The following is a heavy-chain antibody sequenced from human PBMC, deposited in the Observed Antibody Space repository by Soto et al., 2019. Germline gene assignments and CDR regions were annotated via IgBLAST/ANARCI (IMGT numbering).Heavy chain of an antibody. D-gene: IGHD3-10*01. CDR2: IIPLFGTP. J-gene: IGHJ4*02. CDR3: AIDRDDYGSGNYYNRIDF. Sequence: QVQLVQSGAEVKKPGSSVKVSCTASGGIFSTYAISWLRQAPGQGLEWMGGIIPLFGTPNYAQRVQGRVTITADESTSTAYMELSRLRSENTAVYYCAIDRDDYGSGNYYNRIDFWGQGTLVTVSS. V-gene: IGHV1-69*01. CDR1: GGIFSTYA.